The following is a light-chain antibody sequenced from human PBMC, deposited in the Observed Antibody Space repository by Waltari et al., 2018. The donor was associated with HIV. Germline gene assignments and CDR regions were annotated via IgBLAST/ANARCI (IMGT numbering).Light chain of an antibody. CDR3: AAWDDSLNGPL. J-gene: IGLJ3*02. CDR1: SSNIGSNA. Sequence: QSVLTQPHSASGTPGQRVPISCSGRSSNIGSNAVNWYQQLPGTAPKLLIYSDNQRPSGVPDRFSGSKSGTSASLAISGLQSEDEANYYCAAWDDSLNGPLFGGGTKLTVL. CDR2: SDN. V-gene: IGLV1-44*01.